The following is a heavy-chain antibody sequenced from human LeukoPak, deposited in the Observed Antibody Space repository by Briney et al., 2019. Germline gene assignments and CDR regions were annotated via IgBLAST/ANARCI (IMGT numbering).Heavy chain of an antibody. CDR2: IYYSGST. CDR1: GGSISSSSYY. Sequence: PSETLTLTCTVSGGSISSSSYYWGWIRQPPGKGLEWIGSIYYSGSTYYNPSLKSRVTISVDTSKNQFSLKLSSVTAADTAVYYCARRNVDTAMALDYWGQGTLATVFS. V-gene: IGHV4-39*01. D-gene: IGHD5-18*01. CDR3: ARRNVDTAMALDY. J-gene: IGHJ4*02.